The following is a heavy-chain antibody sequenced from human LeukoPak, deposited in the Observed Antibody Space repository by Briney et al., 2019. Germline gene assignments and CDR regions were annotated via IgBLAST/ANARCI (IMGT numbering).Heavy chain of an antibody. V-gene: IGHV3-48*03. CDR3: ARFRYGLDV. Sequence: GGPLRLSCAGSRFTFSNFEMNWLRQAPGKGLEGVSYIGSSGSITHYADSVKGRFTISRDNAKSSLYLQLNRLRGEDTADYYCARFRYGLDVWGQGTTVTVSS. CDR1: RFTFSNFE. J-gene: IGHJ6*02. CDR2: IGSSGSIT.